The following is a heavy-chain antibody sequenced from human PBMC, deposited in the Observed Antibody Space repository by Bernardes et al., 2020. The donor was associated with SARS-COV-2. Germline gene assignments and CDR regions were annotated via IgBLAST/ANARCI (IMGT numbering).Heavy chain of an antibody. CDR3: AKARAYDFWSGSPFDY. CDR2: ISGSGGST. D-gene: IGHD3-3*01. J-gene: IGHJ4*02. CDR1: GFTFSSYA. V-gene: IGHV3-23*01. Sequence: GGSLRLSCAASGFTFSSYAMSWVRQAPGKGLEWVSAISGSGGSTYYADSVKGRFTISRDNSKNTLYLQMNSLRAEDTAVYYCAKARAYDFWSGSPFDYWGQGTLVTVSS.